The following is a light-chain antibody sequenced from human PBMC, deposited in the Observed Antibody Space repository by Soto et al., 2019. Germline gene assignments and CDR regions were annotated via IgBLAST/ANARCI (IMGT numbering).Light chain of an antibody. CDR3: QQSYSTLT. CDR1: QSIDSY. J-gene: IGKJ5*01. CDR2: AAS. Sequence: DIQMSQSPSSVPASVDNRVTITCRASQSIDSYLNWYQQXPGKAPKLLIYAASSSQSGVPSRFSGSGSGTDFTITISSLQPEDFATDYCQQSYSTLTFGPGTRLEIK. V-gene: IGKV1-39*01.